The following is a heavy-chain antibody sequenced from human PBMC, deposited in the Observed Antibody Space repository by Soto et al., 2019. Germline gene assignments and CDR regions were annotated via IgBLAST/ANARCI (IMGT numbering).Heavy chain of an antibody. V-gene: IGHV3-23*01. J-gene: IGHJ6*02. Sequence: EVQLLESGGGLVQPGGSLRLSCAASGFTFSFYAMNWVRQAPGKGLEWVSGISGGSGNTYYADSVKGRFTISRDNSKNTLYLQMNSLRAEDTAVYYCARAPIVVVPAAYYYYGMDVWGQGTTVTVSS. CDR2: ISGGSGNT. CDR1: GFTFSFYA. D-gene: IGHD2-2*01. CDR3: ARAPIVVVPAAYYYYGMDV.